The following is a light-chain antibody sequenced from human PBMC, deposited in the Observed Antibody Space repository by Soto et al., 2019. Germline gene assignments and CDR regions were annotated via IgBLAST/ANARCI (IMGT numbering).Light chain of an antibody. CDR3: QQYDDWPET. CDR2: DAS. CDR1: QSVSSN. V-gene: IGKV3-15*01. J-gene: IGKJ1*01. Sequence: EKVMTQSPAPLSVSPGERATLSCRASQSVSSNLAWYQQKPGQAPRLLIYDASTRATGIPARFSGSGSGTEFPLTISSLQSEDLAVYYCQQYDDWPETCGQGTKVEIK.